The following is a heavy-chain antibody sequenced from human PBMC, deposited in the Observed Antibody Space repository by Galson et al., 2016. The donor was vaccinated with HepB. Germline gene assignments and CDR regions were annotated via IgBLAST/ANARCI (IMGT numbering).Heavy chain of an antibody. V-gene: IGHV4-39*01. J-gene: IGHJ4*02. CDR1: AGSISSSSYY. Sequence: ETLSLTCIVSAGSISSSSYYWAWIRQPPGKGLEWIGSIYYSGSTHYNPSLKSRVTISVDTSKNQFSLKLSSVTAADTAVYYCARQDYDFWSNYHPEVWGQGILVTVSS. D-gene: IGHD3-3*01. CDR2: IYYSGST. CDR3: ARQDYDFWSNYHPEV.